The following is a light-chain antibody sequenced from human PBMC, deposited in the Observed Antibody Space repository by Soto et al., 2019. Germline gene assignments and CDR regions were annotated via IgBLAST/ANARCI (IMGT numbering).Light chain of an antibody. CDR3: QQYSSSPSIT. CDR1: QSVSSGY. CDR2: GAS. Sequence: EIVLTQSPDTLSLYPGERATISCLASQSVSSGYLAWYQQKPGQAPRLLIYGASTRATGIPDRFSGSGSGTDFTLTISRLEPEDFAVYYCQQYSSSPSITFGQGTRLEI. V-gene: IGKV3-20*01. J-gene: IGKJ5*01.